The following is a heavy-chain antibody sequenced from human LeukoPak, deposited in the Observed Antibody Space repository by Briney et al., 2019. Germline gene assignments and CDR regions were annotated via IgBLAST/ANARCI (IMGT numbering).Heavy chain of an antibody. J-gene: IGHJ6*02. V-gene: IGHV3-30*18. Sequence: PGGSLRLSCAASGFTFSIYGMHWVRQAPGKGLESVAVISYDGSNKYYADSVKGRFTISRDNSKNTLYLQMNSLRAEDTAVYYCAKDLDIDYGENYYYYYGMDVWGQGTTVTVSS. D-gene: IGHD4-17*01. CDR2: ISYDGSNK. CDR3: AKDLDIDYGENYYYYYGMDV. CDR1: GFTFSIYG.